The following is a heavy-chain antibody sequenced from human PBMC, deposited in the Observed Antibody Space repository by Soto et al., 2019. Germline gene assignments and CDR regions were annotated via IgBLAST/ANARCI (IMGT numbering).Heavy chain of an antibody. Sequence: GGSLRLSCAASGFTFSSSAMSWVRRAPGEGLEWVSAITGGGGGTYYADSVKGRFTISRDNSKNTLYMQMNSLRAEDTAVYYCAKGSGSARTYYFDYWGQGTLVTVSS. CDR3: AKGSGSARTYYFDY. CDR1: GFTFSSSA. V-gene: IGHV3-23*01. CDR2: ITGGGGGT. J-gene: IGHJ4*02. D-gene: IGHD2-2*01.